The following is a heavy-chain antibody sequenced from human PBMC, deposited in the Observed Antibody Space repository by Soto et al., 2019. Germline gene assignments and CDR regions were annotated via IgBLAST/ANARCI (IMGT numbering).Heavy chain of an antibody. D-gene: IGHD3-16*01. V-gene: IGHV1-69*13. CDR3: ARVRGHGPPFDY. CDR1: GGTFSSYA. J-gene: IGHJ4*02. CDR2: IIPIFGTA. Sequence: SVKVSCKASGGTFSSYAISWVRQAPGQGLEWMGGIIPIFGTANYAQKFQGRVTITADESTSTAYMELSSLRSEDTAVYYCARVRGHGPPFDYWGQGTLVTVSS.